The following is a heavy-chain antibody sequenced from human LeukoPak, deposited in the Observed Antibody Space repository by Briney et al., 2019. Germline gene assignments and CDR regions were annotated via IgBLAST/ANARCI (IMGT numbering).Heavy chain of an antibody. D-gene: IGHD4-17*01. CDR1: GGTFSSYA. V-gene: IGHV1-69*04. CDR2: IIPILGIA. CDR3: ARDGDYGDYYY. Sequence: SVKVSCKASGGTFSSYAISWVRQAPGQGIEWMGRIIPILGIANYAQKFQGRVTITADKSTSTAYMELSSLRSEDTAVYYCARDGDYGDYYYWGQGTLVTVSS. J-gene: IGHJ4*02.